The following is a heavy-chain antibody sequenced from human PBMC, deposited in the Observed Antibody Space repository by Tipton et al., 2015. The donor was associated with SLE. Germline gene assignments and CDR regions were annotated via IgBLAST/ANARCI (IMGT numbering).Heavy chain of an antibody. CDR2: IYYSGST. V-gene: IGHV4-59*01. D-gene: IGHD5-24*01. Sequence: TLSLTCTVSGGSISSYYWSWIRQPPGKGLEWIGYIYYSGSTNYNPSLKSRVTISADTSKNQFSLKLSSVTAADTAVYYCARAEDGHAFDIWGQGTMVTVSS. CDR1: GGSISSYY. J-gene: IGHJ3*02. CDR3: ARAEDGHAFDI.